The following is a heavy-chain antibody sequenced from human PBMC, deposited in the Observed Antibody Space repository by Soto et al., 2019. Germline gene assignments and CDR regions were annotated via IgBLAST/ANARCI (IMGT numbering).Heavy chain of an antibody. CDR3: AKDHPVIEVVKVFEY. D-gene: IGHD3-22*01. CDR2: ISGSGTKT. Sequence: GGSLRLSCAASGFSFSSYAMSWVRQAPGKGLDWVSAISGSGTKTHYADSVKGRFTISRDNSKNTLYLQMNSLRTEDTAVYYCAKDHPVIEVVKVFEYWGRGALVTVSS. CDR1: GFSFSSYA. V-gene: IGHV3-23*01. J-gene: IGHJ4*02.